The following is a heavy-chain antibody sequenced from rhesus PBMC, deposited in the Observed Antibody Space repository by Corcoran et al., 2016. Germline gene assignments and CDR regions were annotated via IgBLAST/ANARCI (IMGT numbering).Heavy chain of an antibody. V-gene: IGHV4S7*01. CDR1: GGSISSGSE. CDR3: ARDALWSGSFFDY. CDR2: IHGTTGIT. J-gene: IGHJ4*01. D-gene: IGHD3-3*01. Sequence: QVQLQQSGPAVVKPSETLSLTCGVSGGSISSGSECTWTRPSPWPGLEWIGYIHGTTGITNYNPSLKSRVTISKDTSKNQFSLKLSSVTATDTAVYYCARDALWSGSFFDYWGQGVLVTVSS.